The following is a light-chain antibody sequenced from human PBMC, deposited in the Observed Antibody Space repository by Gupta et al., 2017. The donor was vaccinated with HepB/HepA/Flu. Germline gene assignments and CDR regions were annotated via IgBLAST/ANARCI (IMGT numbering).Light chain of an antibody. Sequence: QSVLTQPPSASGTPGQRVTISCSGSSSNIGSNYVYWYQQLPGTAPKLLIYRNNQRPSGVPDRFACSKSGTSDSLAISGLRSEDEAEYDCSAWDDSLSGRVVFGGGTKLTVL. V-gene: IGLV1-47*01. CDR1: SSNIGSNY. CDR3: SAWDDSLSGRVV. CDR2: RNN. J-gene: IGLJ2*01.